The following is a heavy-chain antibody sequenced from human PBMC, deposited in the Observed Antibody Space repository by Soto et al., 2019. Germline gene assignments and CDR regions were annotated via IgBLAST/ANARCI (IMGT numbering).Heavy chain of an antibody. CDR2: IWYDGSNK. Sequence: GGSLRLSCAASGFTFSSYGMHWVRQAPGKGLEWVAVIWYDGSNKYYADSVKGRFTIARDNSKNTLYLQMNSLRAEDTAVYYCARDRYSGYDIYYYYYGMDVWGQGTTVTVSS. J-gene: IGHJ6*02. CDR1: GFTFSSYG. CDR3: ARDRYSGYDIYYYYYGMDV. D-gene: IGHD5-12*01. V-gene: IGHV3-33*01.